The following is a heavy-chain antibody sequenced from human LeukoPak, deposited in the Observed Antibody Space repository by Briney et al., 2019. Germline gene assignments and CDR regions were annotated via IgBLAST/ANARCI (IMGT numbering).Heavy chain of an antibody. D-gene: IGHD5-24*01. CDR3: ARGIRDGYSYQAFDY. J-gene: IGHJ4*02. V-gene: IGHV4-34*01. CDR1: GGSFSGYY. CDR2: INHSGST. Sequence: SETLSLTCAVYGGSFSGYYWSWIRQPPGKGLEWIGEINHSGSTNYNPSLKSRVTISVDTSKNQFSLKLSSVTAADTAVYYCARGIRDGYSYQAFDYWGQGTLVTVSS.